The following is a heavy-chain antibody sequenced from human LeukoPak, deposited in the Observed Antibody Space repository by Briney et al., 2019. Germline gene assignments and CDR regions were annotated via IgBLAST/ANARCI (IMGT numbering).Heavy chain of an antibody. J-gene: IGHJ5*02. CDR3: GRDFLGESGAGGP. CDR2: ISPSGSST. D-gene: IGHD3-10*01. V-gene: IGHV3-21*01. CDR1: VFTFSSYT. Sequence: GGSLRLTCTASVFTFSSYTMDWVRQAPGKGLEWASSISPSGSSTWHADSVKGRFTISRENAKNSVHLQMTNLRVDDTAVYYCGRDFLGESGAGGPWGQGILVTVSS.